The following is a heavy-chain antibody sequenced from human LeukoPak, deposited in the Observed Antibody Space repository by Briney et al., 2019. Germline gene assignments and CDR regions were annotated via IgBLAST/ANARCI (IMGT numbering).Heavy chain of an antibody. CDR3: AVRYSGSWYLFDY. V-gene: IGHV3-30*02. CDR2: IRYDGSNK. D-gene: IGHD6-13*01. CDR1: GFTFSSYG. Sequence: GGSLRLSCAASGFTFSSYGMHWVRQAPGKGLEWVAFIRYDGSNKYYADSVKGRFTISRDNSKNTLYLQMNSLRAEDTAVYYCAVRYSGSWYLFDYWGQGTLVTVSS. J-gene: IGHJ4*02.